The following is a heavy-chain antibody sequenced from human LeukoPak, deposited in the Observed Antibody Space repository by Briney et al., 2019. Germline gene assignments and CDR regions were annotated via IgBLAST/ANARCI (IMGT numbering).Heavy chain of an antibody. CDR1: GGSISNYY. CDR2: IYYSGST. V-gene: IGHV4-59*12. D-gene: IGHD3-3*01. CDR3: ARDLWSGYYMVFDY. Sequence: SETLSLTCTVSGGSISNYYWSWIRQPPGKGLEWIGYIYYSGSTNYNPSLKSRVTISVDTSKNQFSLKLSSVTAADTAVYYCARDLWSGYYMVFDYWGQGTLVTVSS. J-gene: IGHJ4*02.